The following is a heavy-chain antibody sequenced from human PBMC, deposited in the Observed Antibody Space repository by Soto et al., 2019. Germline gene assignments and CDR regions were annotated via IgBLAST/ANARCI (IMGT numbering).Heavy chain of an antibody. V-gene: IGHV1-18*01. J-gene: IGHJ4*02. CDR2: ISAYNGNT. CDR3: ARRLRYFGSDY. D-gene: IGHD3-9*01. CDR1: GYTFTSYG. Sequence: QVQLVQSGGEGKKPGASVKVSCKASGYTFTSYGINWVRQAPGQGLEWIGWISAYNGNTNYAQRLQGRVTMTTDTCTSTAYMELSSLTSDHTADYFCARRLRYFGSDYWGQGSLVTVS.